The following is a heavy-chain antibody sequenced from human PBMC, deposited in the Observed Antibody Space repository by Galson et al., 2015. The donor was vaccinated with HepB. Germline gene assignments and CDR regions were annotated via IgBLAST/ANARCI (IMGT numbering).Heavy chain of an antibody. J-gene: IGHJ6*02. V-gene: IGHV3-30*03. CDR2: MSYDGSEK. CDR3: ARDILVIPSHTRLRPYYYYGMDV. D-gene: IGHD2-21*01. CDR1: GFSFSSYG. Sequence: SLRLSCAASGFSFSSYGMHWVRQAPGKGLEWVAVMSYDGSEKFHADSVKGRFTIPRDKYENTLYLQMNSLRTEDTAVYYCARDILVIPSHTRLRPYYYYGMDVWGQGTTVIVSS.